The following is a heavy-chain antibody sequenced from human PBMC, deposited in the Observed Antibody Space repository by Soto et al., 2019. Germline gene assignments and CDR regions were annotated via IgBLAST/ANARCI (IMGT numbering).Heavy chain of an antibody. Sequence: PGGSLRLSCGASGFTFTSYGMHWVRQAPGKGLEWVAVISYDGGDKYYADSVKGRFTISRDNSKNTLYLQMNSLRAEDTAVYYCAKASGYCSSSTCSRLIYYYYGMDVWGQGTTVTVS. J-gene: IGHJ6*02. CDR1: GFTFTSYG. CDR2: ISYDGGDK. V-gene: IGHV3-30*18. D-gene: IGHD2-2*01. CDR3: AKASGYCSSSTCSRLIYYYYGMDV.